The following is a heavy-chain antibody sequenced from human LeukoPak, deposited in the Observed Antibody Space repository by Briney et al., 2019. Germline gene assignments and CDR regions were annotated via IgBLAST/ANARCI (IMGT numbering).Heavy chain of an antibody. Sequence: SETLSLTCTVSGGSISSYYWSWIRQPAGKGLEWIGRIYTSGSTNHNPSLKSRVTMSADTSKNQLSLMLSSVTAADTALYYCAREPGGYYGSGTYWLDPWGQGTLVTVSS. CDR1: GGSISSYY. V-gene: IGHV4-4*07. CDR3: AREPGGYYGSGTYWLDP. CDR2: IYTSGST. J-gene: IGHJ5*02. D-gene: IGHD3-10*01.